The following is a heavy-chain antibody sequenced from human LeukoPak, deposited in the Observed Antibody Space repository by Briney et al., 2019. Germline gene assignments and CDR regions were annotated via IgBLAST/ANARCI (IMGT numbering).Heavy chain of an antibody. Sequence: GGSLRLSCAASGFTFSSYGMHWVRQAPGKGLEWVAVIWYDGSNKYYADSVKGRFTISRDNSKNTLHLQMNSLRAEDTAVYYCARDQEKETGTGAFDIWGQGTMVTVSS. CDR2: IWYDGSNK. CDR3: ARDQEKETGTGAFDI. J-gene: IGHJ3*02. CDR1: GFTFSSYG. V-gene: IGHV3-33*01. D-gene: IGHD3-9*01.